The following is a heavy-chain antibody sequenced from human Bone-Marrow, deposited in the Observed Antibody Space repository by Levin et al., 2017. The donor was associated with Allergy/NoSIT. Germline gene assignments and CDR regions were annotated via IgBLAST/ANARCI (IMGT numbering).Heavy chain of an antibody. CDR1: GGSFSGYY. V-gene: IGHV4-34*01. CDR2: INHSGST. CDR3: ARALVVVPAAIYYYGMDV. Sequence: GSLRLSCAVYGGSFSGYYWSWIRQPPGKGLEWIGEINHSGSTNYNPSLKSRVTISVDTSKNQFSLKLSSVTAADTAVYYCARALVVVPAAIYYYGMDVWGQGTTVTVSS. J-gene: IGHJ6*02. D-gene: IGHD2-2*01.